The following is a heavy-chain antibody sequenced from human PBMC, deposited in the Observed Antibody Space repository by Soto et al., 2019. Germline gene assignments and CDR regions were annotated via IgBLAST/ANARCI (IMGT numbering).Heavy chain of an antibody. CDR3: ARATDTPVITVGGVLANYWYFDL. CDR1: GFTFSDYY. CDR2: ISSSGSTI. Sequence: QVQLVESGGGLVKPGGSLRLSCAASGFTFSDYYMSWIRQAPGKGLEWVSYISSSGSTIYYADSVKGRFTIPRDNDKNRLYLQRNSLGAEDAAVYYCARATDTPVITVGGVLANYWYFDLWGRGTLGTVSS. J-gene: IGHJ2*01. V-gene: IGHV3-11*01. D-gene: IGHD3-16*02.